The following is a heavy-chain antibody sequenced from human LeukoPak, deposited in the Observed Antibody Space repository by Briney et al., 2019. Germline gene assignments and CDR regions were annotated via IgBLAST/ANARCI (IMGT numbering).Heavy chain of an antibody. CDR1: GFTFSSYE. V-gene: IGHV3-48*03. CDR3: ARDTTGPEDFDY. D-gene: IGHD1-1*01. J-gene: IGHJ4*02. Sequence: PGGSLRLSCAASGFTFSSYEMNWVRQAPGKGLEWVSFISSSGSSIYYADSVKGRFTISRDNAKNSLYLQMNSLRAEDTAVYYCARDTTGPEDFDYWGPGTLVTVSS. CDR2: ISSSGSSI.